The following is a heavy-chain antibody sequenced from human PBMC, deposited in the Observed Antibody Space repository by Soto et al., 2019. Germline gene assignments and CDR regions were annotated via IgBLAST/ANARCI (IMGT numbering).Heavy chain of an antibody. V-gene: IGHV3-21*01. Sequence: GGSLRLSCEASGFTFSSYSMNWVRQAPGKGLEWVSSISSSSSYIYYADSVKGRFTISRDNAKNSLYLQMNSLRAEDTAVYYCARDYDILTGYYVPDYWGQGTLVTVSS. CDR2: ISSSSSYI. CDR3: ARDYDILTGYYVPDY. CDR1: GFTFSSYS. D-gene: IGHD3-9*01. J-gene: IGHJ4*02.